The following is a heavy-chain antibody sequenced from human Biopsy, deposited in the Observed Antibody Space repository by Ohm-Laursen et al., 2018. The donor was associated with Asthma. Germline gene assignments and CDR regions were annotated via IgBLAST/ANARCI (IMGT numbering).Heavy chain of an antibody. Sequence: GTLSLTCAASGFAVSRDHMFWVRQAPGKGLEWVSVIYSGGTSHTADSVRGRFTISRDYSKNTLYLQMHSLRAEDTAVYYCARGDSSNWPHYYFDYWGQGTLVTVSS. V-gene: IGHV3-53*01. CDR3: ARGDSSNWPHYYFDY. CDR2: IYSGGTS. CDR1: GFAVSRDH. J-gene: IGHJ4*02. D-gene: IGHD3-22*01.